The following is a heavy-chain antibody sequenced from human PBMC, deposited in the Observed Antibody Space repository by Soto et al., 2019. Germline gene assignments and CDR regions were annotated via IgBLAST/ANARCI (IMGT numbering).Heavy chain of an antibody. D-gene: IGHD6-19*01. CDR2: TIPMFATA. V-gene: IGHV1-69*01. CDR3: ARGLFGQQWLVGFDT. J-gene: IGHJ4*02. Sequence: QVHLVQSGAEVKKPGSSVKVSCKASGGSFRNYIFAWVRQAPGQGLEWMGGTIPMFATAQYAQKLQGRVTISADESTSTVYMDLTSLRSDDTAVYYCARGLFGQQWLVGFDTWGQGTLGTVSS. CDR1: GGSFRNYI.